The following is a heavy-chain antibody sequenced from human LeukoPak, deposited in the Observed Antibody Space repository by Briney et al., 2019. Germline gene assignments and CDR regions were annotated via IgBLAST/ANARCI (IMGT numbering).Heavy chain of an antibody. J-gene: IGHJ4*02. Sequence: GGSVRLSCAASGFTFSSYGMQWVRQAPGKGREGGAFIRYDGSNKYYADSVKGRFTISRDHSKNTLYLQMNSLRAEDTAVYYCAKDLTIFGVVIISSFDYWGQGTLVTVSS. CDR3: AKDLTIFGVVIISSFDY. CDR1: GFTFSSYG. V-gene: IGHV3-30*02. CDR2: IRYDGSNK. D-gene: IGHD3-3*01.